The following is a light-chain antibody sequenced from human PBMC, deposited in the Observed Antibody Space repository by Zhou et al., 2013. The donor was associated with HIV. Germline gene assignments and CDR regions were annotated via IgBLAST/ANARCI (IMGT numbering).Light chain of an antibody. J-gene: IGKJ5*01. CDR3: QQYGSSPPIT. CDR1: QTVSSNY. CDR2: GAS. V-gene: IGKV3-20*01. Sequence: EIVLTQSPGTLSLSPGERATLSCRASQTVSSNYLAWYQQKPGQPPRLLIYGASSRATGIPDRFSGSGSGTDFTLTISRLEPEDFAVYYCQQYGSSPPITFGQGTRLEIK.